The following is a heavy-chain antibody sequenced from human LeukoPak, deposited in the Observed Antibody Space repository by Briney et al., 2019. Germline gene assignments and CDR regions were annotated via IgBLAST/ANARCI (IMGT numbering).Heavy chain of an antibody. CDR3: ARADWDTAMIDY. J-gene: IGHJ4*02. Sequence: GGSLRLSCAASEFSVGSNYMTWVRQAPGKVLEWVSLIYSGGSTYYADSVKGRFTISRDNAKNSLYLQMNSLRAEDTAVYYCARADWDTAMIDYWGQGTLVTVSS. D-gene: IGHD5-18*01. CDR1: EFSVGSNY. V-gene: IGHV3-66*01. CDR2: IYSGGST.